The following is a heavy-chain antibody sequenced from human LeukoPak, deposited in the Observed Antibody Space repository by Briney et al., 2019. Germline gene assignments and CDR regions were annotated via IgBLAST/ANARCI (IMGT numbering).Heavy chain of an antibody. CDR2: INPSGGST. CDR3: ARMYSYGYSFCAFDI. V-gene: IGHV1-46*01. Sequence: ASVKVSCKASGYTFTSYYMHWVRQAPGQGLEWMGIINPSGGSTSYAQKFQGRVTMTRVTSTSTVYMELSSLRSEDTAVYYCARMYSYGYSFCAFDIWGQGTMVTVSS. CDR1: GYTFTSYY. J-gene: IGHJ3*02. D-gene: IGHD5-18*01.